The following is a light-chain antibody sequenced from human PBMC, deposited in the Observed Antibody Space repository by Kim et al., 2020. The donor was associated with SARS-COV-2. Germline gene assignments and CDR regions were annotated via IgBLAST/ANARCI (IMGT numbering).Light chain of an antibody. Sequence: VAPGKTARITCGGNNIGSKSVHWYQQKPGQAPVLVIYYDSDRPSGIPERFSGSNSGNTATLTISRVEAGDEADYYCQVWDSSNWVFGGGTQLTVL. J-gene: IGLJ3*02. CDR1: NIGSKS. CDR3: QVWDSSNWV. CDR2: YDS. V-gene: IGLV3-21*04.